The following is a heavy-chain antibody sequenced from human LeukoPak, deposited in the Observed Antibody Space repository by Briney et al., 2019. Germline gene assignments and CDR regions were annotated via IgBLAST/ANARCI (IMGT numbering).Heavy chain of an antibody. J-gene: IGHJ5*02. V-gene: IGHV4-59*12. Sequence: PSETLSLTCTVSGGSISSYYWSWIRQPPGKGLEWIGYIYYSGSTNYNPSLKSRVTISVDTSKNQFSLKLSSVTAADTAVYYCARGHGPRYCSSTSCYRYNWFDPWGQGTLVTVSS. D-gene: IGHD2-2*01. CDR3: ARGHGPRYCSSTSCYRYNWFDP. CDR1: GGSISSYY. CDR2: IYYSGST.